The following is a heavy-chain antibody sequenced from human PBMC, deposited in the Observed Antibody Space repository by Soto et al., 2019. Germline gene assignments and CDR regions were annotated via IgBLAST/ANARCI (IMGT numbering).Heavy chain of an antibody. D-gene: IGHD2-15*01. CDR1: GFTFSSYA. Sequence: QVQLVESGGGVVQPGRSLRLSCAASGFTFSSYAMHWVRQAPGKELEWVAVISYDGSNKYYADSVKGRFTISRDNSKNTLYLQMNSLRAEDMAVYYCARGTSVAPTANGDYWGQGTLVTVSS. CDR2: ISYDGSNK. J-gene: IGHJ4*02. V-gene: IGHV3-30-3*01. CDR3: ARGTSVAPTANGDY.